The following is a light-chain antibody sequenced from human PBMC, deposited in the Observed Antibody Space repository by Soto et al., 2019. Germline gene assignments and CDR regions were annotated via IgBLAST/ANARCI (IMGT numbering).Light chain of an antibody. V-gene: IGKV4-1*01. CDR3: QQYYSTPPYT. CDR2: WAS. Sequence: IVMTQSPDSLAVSLGERATVNYKSSQSVLYSSNNKNYLAWYRQKPGQPPKLLIYWASIRESGVPDRISGRGSGTDFTLTISSLQAEDVAVYYCQQYYSTPPYTFGQGTKLEIK. CDR1: QSVLYSSNNKNY. J-gene: IGKJ2*01.